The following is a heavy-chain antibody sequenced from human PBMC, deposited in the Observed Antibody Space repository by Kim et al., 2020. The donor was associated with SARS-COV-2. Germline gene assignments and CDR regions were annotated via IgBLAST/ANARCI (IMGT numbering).Heavy chain of an antibody. CDR2: ISWNSGSI. V-gene: IGHV3-9*01. J-gene: IGHJ5*02. Sequence: GGSLRLSCAASGFTFDDYAMHWVRQAPGKGLEWVSGISWNSGSIGYADSVKGRFTISRDNAKNSLYLQMNSLRAEDTALYYCAKDMVRGVRSNWFDPWGQGTLVTVSP. D-gene: IGHD3-10*01. CDR1: GFTFDDYA. CDR3: AKDMVRGVRSNWFDP.